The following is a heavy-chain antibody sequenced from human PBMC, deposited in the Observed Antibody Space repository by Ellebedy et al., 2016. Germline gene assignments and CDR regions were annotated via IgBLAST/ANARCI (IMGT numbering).Heavy chain of an antibody. Sequence: SETLSLXXTVSGGSISSSSYYWGWIRQPPGKGLEWIGEINHSGSTNYNPSLKSRVTISVDTSKNQFSLKLSSVTAADTAVYYCARAGPLGYCSGGSCYPIDYWGQGTLVTVSS. CDR3: ARAGPLGYCSGGSCYPIDY. CDR1: GGSISSSSYY. V-gene: IGHV4-39*07. CDR2: INHSGST. J-gene: IGHJ4*02. D-gene: IGHD2-15*01.